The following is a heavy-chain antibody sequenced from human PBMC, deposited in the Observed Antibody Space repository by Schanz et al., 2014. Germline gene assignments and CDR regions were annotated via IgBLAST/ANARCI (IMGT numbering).Heavy chain of an antibody. CDR3: TRSTLWSYDV. Sequence: QVQLQESGPGLVKPSETLSLTCTVSGDSISTSYYWGWIRQPPGKGLEWIGEIHHSGTTNYNPSLESRVTISVDKSKNQFSLILSSMTAADTAVYYCTRSTLWSYDVWGRGTMVIVSS. J-gene: IGHJ3*01. V-gene: IGHV4-38-2*02. CDR2: IHHSGTT. D-gene: IGHD2-21*01. CDR1: GDSISTSYY.